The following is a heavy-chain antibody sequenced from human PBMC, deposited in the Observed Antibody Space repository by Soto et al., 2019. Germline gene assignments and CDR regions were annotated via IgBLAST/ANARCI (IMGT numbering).Heavy chain of an antibody. V-gene: IGHV3-23*01. D-gene: IGHD1-26*01. J-gene: IGHJ4*02. Sequence: TGGSLRLSCAASGFTFSSYAMSWVRQAPGKGLEWVSAISGSGGSTYYADSVKGRFTISRDNSKNTLYLQMNSLRAEDTAVYYCAKIVGATVKPLFDYWGQGTLVTVSS. CDR2: ISGSGGST. CDR1: GFTFSSYA. CDR3: AKIVGATVKPLFDY.